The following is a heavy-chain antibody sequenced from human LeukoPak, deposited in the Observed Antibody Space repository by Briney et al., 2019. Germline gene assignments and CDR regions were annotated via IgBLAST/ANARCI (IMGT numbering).Heavy chain of an antibody. CDR2: INHSGST. CDR3: ARGPALQLGYCSSTSCRDAFDI. V-gene: IGHV4-34*01. D-gene: IGHD2-2*01. Sequence: PSETLSLTCAVYGGSFSGYYWSWIRQPPGKGLEWIGEINHSGSTNYNPSLKSRVTISVDTSKNQFSLKLSSVTAADTAVYYCARGPALQLGYCSSTSCRDAFDIWGQGTMVTVSS. CDR1: GGSFSGYY. J-gene: IGHJ3*02.